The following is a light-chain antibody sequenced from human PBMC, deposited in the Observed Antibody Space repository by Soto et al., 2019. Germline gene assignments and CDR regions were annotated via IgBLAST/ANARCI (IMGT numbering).Light chain of an antibody. CDR2: WAS. J-gene: IGKJ5*01. Sequence: IVMTQSPDFLAVSLGERATINCRSSQSVFDSSDNKNYLAWYQQKPGQPPKLLIYWASTRESGVPDRFSGSGSGTGFTLTISSLQTEDVAVYYCQQYFTTPITFGQGTRLEI. CDR1: QSVFDSSDNKNY. CDR3: QQYFTTPIT. V-gene: IGKV4-1*01.